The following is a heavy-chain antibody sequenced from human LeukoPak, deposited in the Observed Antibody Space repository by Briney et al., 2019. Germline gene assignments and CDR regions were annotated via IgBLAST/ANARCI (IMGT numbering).Heavy chain of an antibody. D-gene: IGHD2-2*01. J-gene: IGHJ6*04. CDR2: IYYSGRS. CDR3: AREYCTSTNCFWMDV. Sequence: TTSETLSLTCTVSGGSISSSSYYWGWIRQPPGKGLEWIGSIYYSGRSDYNSSLESRVIISVDTSKNQFSLKLSSVTAADTAVYYCAREYCTSTNCFWMDVWGKGTPVTVSS. V-gene: IGHV4-39*07. CDR1: GGSISSSSYY.